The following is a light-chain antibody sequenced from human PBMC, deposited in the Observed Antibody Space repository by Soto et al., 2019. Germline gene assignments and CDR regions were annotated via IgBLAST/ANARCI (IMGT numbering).Light chain of an antibody. CDR3: QQYGSSPRT. V-gene: IGKV3-20*01. CDR1: QSVSSSY. CDR2: GAS. Sequence: EILLTQSPGPLSLSPGGKATLSCGASQSVSSSYLAWYQQKPGQAPRPLIYGASTRATGIPDRFSGSGSGTDFTLTISRLEPEDFAVYYCQQYGSSPRTFGQGTKVDIK. J-gene: IGKJ1*01.